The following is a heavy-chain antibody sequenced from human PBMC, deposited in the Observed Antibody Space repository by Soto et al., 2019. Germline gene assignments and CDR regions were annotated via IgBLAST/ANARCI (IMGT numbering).Heavy chain of an antibody. V-gene: IGHV4-34*01. CDR1: GGSFSGYY. Sequence: KPSETLSLTCAVYGGSFSGYYWSWIRQPPGKGLEWIGEINHSGSTNYNPSLKSRVTISVDTSKNQFSLKLGSVTAADTAVYYCARKVAGTGRDWFDPWGQGTLVTVSS. J-gene: IGHJ5*02. D-gene: IGHD6-19*01. CDR2: INHSGST. CDR3: ARKVAGTGRDWFDP.